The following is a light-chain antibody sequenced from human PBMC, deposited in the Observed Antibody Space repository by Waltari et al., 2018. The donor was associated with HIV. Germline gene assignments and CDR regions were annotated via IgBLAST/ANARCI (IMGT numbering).Light chain of an antibody. CDR2: RNN. CDR3: AAWDVSRRGAYV. J-gene: IGLJ1*01. CDR1: RSDIGSNY. Sequence: QSVLTQPPSASGTPGQRVTISCSGARSDIGSNYVYWYQQLPGTAPKLLIYRNNQRPSGVPDRFSAAKSGTSASRAISGLRSEDEADYYCAAWDVSRRGAYVFGTGTKVAVL. V-gene: IGLV1-47*01.